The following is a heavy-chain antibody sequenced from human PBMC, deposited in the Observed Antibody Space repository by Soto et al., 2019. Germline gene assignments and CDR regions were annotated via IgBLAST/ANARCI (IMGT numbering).Heavy chain of an antibody. CDR1: GGSIRSYY. D-gene: IGHD1-26*01. Sequence: LSLTCNVSGGSIRSYYWSWVRQPAGKPLEWIGRIYTSGSTNYNPSLKSRVSMSVDTSKNQFSLEVTSVTAADTAVYYCAREGASGFGMDVWGQGTTVTVSS. V-gene: IGHV4-4*07. CDR2: IYTSGST. J-gene: IGHJ6*02. CDR3: AREGASGFGMDV.